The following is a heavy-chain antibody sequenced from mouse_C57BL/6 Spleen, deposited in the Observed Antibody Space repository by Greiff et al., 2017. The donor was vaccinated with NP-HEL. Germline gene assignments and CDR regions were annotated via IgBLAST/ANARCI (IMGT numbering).Heavy chain of an antibody. CDR1: GYTFTDYN. Sequence: EVQLQQSGPELVKPGASVKIPCKASGYTFTDYNMDWVKQSHGKSLEWIGDINPNNGGTIYNQKFKGKATLTVDKSSSTAYMELRSLTSEDTAVYYCARSGLRRALYAMDYWGQGTSVTVSS. D-gene: IGHD2-4*01. J-gene: IGHJ4*01. CDR2: INPNNGGT. V-gene: IGHV1-18*01. CDR3: ARSGLRRALYAMDY.